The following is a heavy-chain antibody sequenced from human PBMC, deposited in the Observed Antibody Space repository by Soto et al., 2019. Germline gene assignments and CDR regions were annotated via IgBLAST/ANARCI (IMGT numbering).Heavy chain of an antibody. CDR3: ARLPPGIAVGFDY. V-gene: IGHV4-59*01. J-gene: IGHJ4*02. CDR1: GGSISSYY. Sequence: SETLSLTCTVSGGSISSYYWSWIRQPPGKGLEWIGYIYYSGSTNYNPSLKSRVTISVDTSKNQFSLRLSSVTAADTAVYYCARLPPGIAVGFDYWGQGTLVTVSS. CDR2: IYYSGST. D-gene: IGHD6-19*01.